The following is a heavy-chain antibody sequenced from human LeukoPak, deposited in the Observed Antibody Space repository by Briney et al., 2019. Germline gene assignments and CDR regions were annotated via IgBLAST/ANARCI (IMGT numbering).Heavy chain of an antibody. Sequence: GRSLRLSRAASGFTFSNYGMHWVRQAPGKGLEWVAYIWYDGSNKYYADSVKGRFTISRDNSKNTLYLQMNSLRAEDTAVYYCATAGGDFWSGSFDYWGQGTLVTVSS. J-gene: IGHJ4*02. CDR2: IWYDGSNK. V-gene: IGHV3-30*02. CDR3: ATAGGDFWSGSFDY. CDR1: GFTFSNYG. D-gene: IGHD3-3*01.